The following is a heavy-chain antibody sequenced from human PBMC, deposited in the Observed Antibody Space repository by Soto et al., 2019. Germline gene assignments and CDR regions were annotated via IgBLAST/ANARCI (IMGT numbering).Heavy chain of an antibody. D-gene: IGHD3-22*01. Sequence: QVQLQESGPGLVKPSQTLSLTCTVSGCSIRSGGYYWSWIRQHPGKGLEWIGYISYSGSTYYNPSLESRVTISVDTSKNQFSLKLSSVTAADTAVYYCARDALYRDSIWGQGTLVTVSS. J-gene: IGHJ4*02. V-gene: IGHV4-31*03. CDR1: GCSIRSGGYY. CDR3: ARDALYRDSI. CDR2: ISYSGST.